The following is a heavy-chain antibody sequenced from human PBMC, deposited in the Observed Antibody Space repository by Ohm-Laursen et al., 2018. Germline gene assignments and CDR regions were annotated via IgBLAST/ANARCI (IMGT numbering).Heavy chain of an antibody. D-gene: IGHD5-12*01. J-gene: IGHJ6*02. CDR2: INHSGST. CDR3: ARDVAHGGYGFGMDV. Sequence: GTLSLTCAVYGGSFSGYYWSWIRQPPGKGLEWIGEINHSGSTNYNPSLKSRVTISVDTSKNQFSLKLSSVTAEDTAVYYCARDVAHGGYGFGMDVWGQGTTVTVSS. V-gene: IGHV4-34*01. CDR1: GGSFSGYY.